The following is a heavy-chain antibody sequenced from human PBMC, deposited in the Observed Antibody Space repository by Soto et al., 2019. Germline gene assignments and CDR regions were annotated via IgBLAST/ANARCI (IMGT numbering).Heavy chain of an antibody. V-gene: IGHV3-21*01. CDR3: AREEDMVRGVIVYYYYYGMDV. J-gene: IGHJ6*02. Sequence: PGGSLRLSCATSGFTFSSYSMNWVRQAPGKGLEWVSSISSSSSYIYYADSVKGRFTISRDNAKNSLYLQMNSLRAEDTAVYYCAREEDMVRGVIVYYYYYGMDVWGQGTTVTSP. CDR1: GFTFSSYS. CDR2: ISSSSSYI. D-gene: IGHD3-10*01.